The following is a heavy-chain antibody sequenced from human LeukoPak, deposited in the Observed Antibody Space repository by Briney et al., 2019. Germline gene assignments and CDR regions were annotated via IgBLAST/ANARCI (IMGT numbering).Heavy chain of an antibody. J-gene: IGHJ6*03. V-gene: IGHV3-11*01. Sequence: AGGSLRLSCAASGFTFSDYNMRWIRQAPGKGLEWVSFISRSGSTKYYADSVRGRFTISRDNAKNSLFLQMNSLRAADTAVYYCARVLRYCSGGNCYSGGLWYMDVWGKGTTVTISS. CDR2: ISRSGSTK. CDR1: GFTFSDYN. D-gene: IGHD2-15*01. CDR3: ARVLRYCSGGNCYSGGLWYMDV.